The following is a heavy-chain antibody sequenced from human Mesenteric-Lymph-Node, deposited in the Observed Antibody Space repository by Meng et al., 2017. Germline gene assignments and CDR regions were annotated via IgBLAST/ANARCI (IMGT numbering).Heavy chain of an antibody. J-gene: IGHJ5*02. D-gene: IGHD7-27*01. CDR2: IYSGGST. Sequence: VLLLGPGGGLIQPGGSLKFSCASSGFSVSSNYLSWVRQAPGKGLEWVSVIYSGGSTYYADSVKGRFTISRDNSKNTLFLQMNSLRAEDTAVYYCARDLNGASSWGQGTLVTVSS. CDR3: ARDLNGASS. CDR1: GFSVSSNY. V-gene: IGHV3-53*01.